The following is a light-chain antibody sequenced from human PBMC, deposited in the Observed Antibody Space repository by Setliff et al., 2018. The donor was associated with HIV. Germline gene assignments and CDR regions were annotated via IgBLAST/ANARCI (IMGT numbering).Light chain of an antibody. J-gene: IGLJ1*01. Sequence: QSVLTQPPSVSGAPGQRVTISCTGSGSNIGSVFDVHWYQQPPGTAPKVLIYGNTNRPSGVPDRFSGSKSGASASLAITGLQAEDEADYYCNSYTSSSTYVFGTGTKVTVL. CDR1: GSNIGSVFD. V-gene: IGLV1-40*01. CDR2: GNT. CDR3: NSYTSSSTYV.